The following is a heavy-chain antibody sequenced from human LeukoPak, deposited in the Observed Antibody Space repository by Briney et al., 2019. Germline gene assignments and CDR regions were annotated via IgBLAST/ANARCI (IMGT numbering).Heavy chain of an antibody. CDR3: ARHFYNSGSYYGYRLNWFDP. CDR1: GGPINSRSDL. D-gene: IGHD3-10*01. Sequence: SDPLSLPCTVSGGPINSRSDLWRWIRQRPGKGLEWIGSIFYSGRTYYSPSLKRRVTMSVDTSKNQFALNLISVTAADTAVYYCARHFYNSGSYYGYRLNWFDPWGQGTLVTVSS. J-gene: IGHJ5*02. CDR2: IFYSGRT. V-gene: IGHV4-39*01.